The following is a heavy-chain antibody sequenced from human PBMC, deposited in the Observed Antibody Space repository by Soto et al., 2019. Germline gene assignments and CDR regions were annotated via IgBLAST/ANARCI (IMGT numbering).Heavy chain of an antibody. D-gene: IGHD2-21*02. J-gene: IGHJ5*02. Sequence: SLRLSCAASGFNFSNHWMHWVRQRPAEGLVWVSRITSDGKSKAYAESVKGRFAISRDNAKNTLYLQMNGLTAEDTAVYYCARESGDWPLNWFDPWGQGTLVTVSS. CDR3: ARESGDWPLNWFDP. CDR2: ITSDGKSK. V-gene: IGHV3-74*01. CDR1: GFNFSNHW.